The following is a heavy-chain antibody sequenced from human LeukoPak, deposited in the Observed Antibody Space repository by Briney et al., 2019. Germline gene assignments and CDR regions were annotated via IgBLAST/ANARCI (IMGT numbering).Heavy chain of an antibody. CDR1: GYTFTSYY. J-gene: IGHJ4*02. Sequence: ASVKVSCKAPGYTFTSYYMHWVRQAPGQGLEWMGIINPSGGSTSYAQKFQGRVTMTRDTSTSTVYMELSSLRSEDTAVYYCARDPTITMVRGDWGQGTLVTVSS. CDR2: INPSGGST. CDR3: ARDPTITMVRGD. V-gene: IGHV1-46*01. D-gene: IGHD3-10*01.